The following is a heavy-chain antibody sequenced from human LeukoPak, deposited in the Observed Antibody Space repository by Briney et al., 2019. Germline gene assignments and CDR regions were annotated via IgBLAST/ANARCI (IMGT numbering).Heavy chain of an antibody. J-gene: IGHJ4*02. D-gene: IGHD3-10*01. Sequence: ASVRVSCKASGYTFTGYYMHWVRQAPGQGLEWMGWINPNSGGTNYAQKFQGRVTMTRDTSISTAYMELSRLRSEDTAVYYCATGVTYYYGSGSGLVMGHGYYFDYWGQGTLVTVSS. V-gene: IGHV1-2*02. CDR1: GYTFTGYY. CDR2: INPNSGGT. CDR3: ATGVTYYYGSGSGLVMGHGYYFDY.